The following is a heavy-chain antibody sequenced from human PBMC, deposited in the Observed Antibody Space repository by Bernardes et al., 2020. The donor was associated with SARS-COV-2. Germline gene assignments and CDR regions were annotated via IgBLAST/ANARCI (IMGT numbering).Heavy chain of an antibody. D-gene: IGHD1-26*01. V-gene: IGHV3-7*01. CDR1: GFTFSSYW. J-gene: IGHJ4*02. CDR2: IKPDGTEK. Sequence: GGSLRLSRAASGFTFSSYWMSWVRQAPGKGLEWVANIKPDGTEKYYVDSVKGRFTISRDNAKNSLYLQLNSLRAEDTAVYYCVRDELGRFDYWGQGTLVTVSS. CDR3: VRDELGRFDY.